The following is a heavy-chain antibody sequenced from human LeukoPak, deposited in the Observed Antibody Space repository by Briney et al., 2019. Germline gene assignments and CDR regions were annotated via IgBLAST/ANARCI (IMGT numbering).Heavy chain of an antibody. CDR3: ARDRDDYVWGSYRAPLTMDY. CDR2: INPNSGGT. D-gene: IGHD3-16*02. CDR1: GYTFSGYY. V-gene: IGHV1-2*02. J-gene: IGHJ4*02. Sequence: ASVKVSCKASGYTFSGYYMHWVRQAPGQGLDWMGWINPNSGGTYYAQKFQGRVTMTRDMSTSTVYMELSRLRSDDTAVYYCARDRDDYVWGSYRAPLTMDYWGQGTLVTVSS.